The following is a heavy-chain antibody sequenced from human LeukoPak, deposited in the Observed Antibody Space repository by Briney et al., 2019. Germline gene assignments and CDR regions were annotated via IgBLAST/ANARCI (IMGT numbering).Heavy chain of an antibody. CDR1: GFTFNSYA. Sequence: GGSLRLSCAAPGFTFNSYAMSWVRQAPGKGLEWVSAISGSGGSTYYADSVKGRFTISRDNSKNTLYLQMNSLRAEDTAVYYCAKRFRITHAFDIWGQGTMVTVSS. CDR3: AKRFRITHAFDI. J-gene: IGHJ3*02. CDR2: ISGSGGST. V-gene: IGHV3-23*01. D-gene: IGHD3-10*01.